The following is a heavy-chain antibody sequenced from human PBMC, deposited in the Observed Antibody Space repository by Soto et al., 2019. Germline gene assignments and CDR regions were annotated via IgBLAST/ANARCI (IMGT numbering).Heavy chain of an antibody. D-gene: IGHD6-19*01. CDR3: AKRSDSGWSGVTYFDY. CDR2: MSGSGSST. CDR1: GFTFSNYA. Sequence: PGGSLRLSCAASGFTFSNYAMSWVRQAPGKGLEWVSAMSGSGSSTYYADSVKGRFTISRDNSRNTLYLQMNSLRAEDTAVYYCAKRSDSGWSGVTYFDYWGQGTLVTVSS. J-gene: IGHJ4*02. V-gene: IGHV3-23*01.